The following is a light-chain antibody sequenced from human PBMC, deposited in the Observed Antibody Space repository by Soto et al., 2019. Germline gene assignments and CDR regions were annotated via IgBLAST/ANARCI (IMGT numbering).Light chain of an antibody. CDR2: DVS. V-gene: IGLV2-14*03. Sequence: QSVLTQPASVSGSPGQSITISCAGTSSDVGGYNSVSWYQQQPGEAPKLMIYDVSYRPSGVSSRFSGSKSGNTASLTISNLQAGDEADYYCCSYASTSTRVFGGGTKVTVL. CDR3: CSYASTSTRV. J-gene: IGLJ3*02. CDR1: SSDVGGYNS.